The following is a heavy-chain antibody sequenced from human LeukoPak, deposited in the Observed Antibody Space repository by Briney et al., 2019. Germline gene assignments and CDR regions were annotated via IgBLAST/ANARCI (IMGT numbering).Heavy chain of an antibody. Sequence: GGSLRLSCAASGNYWMHWVRQAPGKGLVWVSHINSDGSWTSYADSVKGRFTISKDNAKNTVYLQMNNLRTEDTAVYYCVSFYETYWGRGTLVTVSS. CDR3: VSFYETY. D-gene: IGHD2-2*01. CDR2: INSDGSWT. V-gene: IGHV3-74*01. CDR1: GNYW. J-gene: IGHJ4*02.